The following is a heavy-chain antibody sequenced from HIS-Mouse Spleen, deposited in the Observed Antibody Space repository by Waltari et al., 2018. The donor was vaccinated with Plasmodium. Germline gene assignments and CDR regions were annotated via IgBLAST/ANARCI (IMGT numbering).Heavy chain of an antibody. V-gene: IGHV3-30*03. CDR3: AIILSYSSSPEDY. D-gene: IGHD6-6*01. J-gene: IGHJ4*02. CDR2: ISYDGSNK. Sequence: QVQLVASGGGVVQPGRSLRLSCAASVFTFRSSGMPWVRQAPGKGLEWVAVISYDGSNKYYADSVKGRFTISRDNSKNTLYLQMNSLRAEDTAVYYCAIILSYSSSPEDYWGQGTLVTVSS. CDR1: VFTFRSSG.